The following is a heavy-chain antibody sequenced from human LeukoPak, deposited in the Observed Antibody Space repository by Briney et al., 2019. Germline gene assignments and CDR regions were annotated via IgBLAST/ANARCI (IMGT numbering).Heavy chain of an antibody. CDR3: AREITIFGVVIVNDAFDI. V-gene: IGHV3-74*01. D-gene: IGHD3-3*01. Sequence: PGGSLRLSCAASGFTFSSYWMHWVRHAPGKGLVWVSRINSDGSSTSYADSVKGRFTISRDNAKNTLYLQMNSLRAEDTAVYYCAREITIFGVVIVNDAFDIWGQGTMVTVSS. CDR1: GFTFSSYW. J-gene: IGHJ3*02. CDR2: INSDGSST.